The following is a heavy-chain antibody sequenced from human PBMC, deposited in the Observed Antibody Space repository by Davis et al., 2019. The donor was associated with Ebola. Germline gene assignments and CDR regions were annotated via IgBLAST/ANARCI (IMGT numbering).Heavy chain of an antibody. CDR3: ARERWLRGYYFDY. CDR2: INRDESGT. CDR1: GFTFSDYY. V-gene: IGHV3-74*01. D-gene: IGHD5-12*01. Sequence: GESLKISCAASGFTFSDYYMSWIRQAPGKGLVWVSRINRDESGTTYADSVKGRFTISRDNAKNSLYLQMNSLRAEDTAVYYCARERWLRGYYFDYWGQGTLVTVSS. J-gene: IGHJ4*02.